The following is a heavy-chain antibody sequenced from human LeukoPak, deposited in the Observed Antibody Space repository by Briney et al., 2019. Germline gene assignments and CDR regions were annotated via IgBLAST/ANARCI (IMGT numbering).Heavy chain of an antibody. CDR1: GYTFTGYY. J-gene: IGHJ4*02. D-gene: IGHD4-23*01. V-gene: IGHV1-2*02. CDR2: INPNSGGT. Sequence: GASVKVSCKASGYTFTGYYMHWVRQAAGRGHEWMGWINPNSGGTNYAQKFQGRVTMTRDTSISAAYMELSRLRSDDTAVYYCARDSGYGGNSIDYWGQGTLVTVSS. CDR3: ARDSGYGGNSIDY.